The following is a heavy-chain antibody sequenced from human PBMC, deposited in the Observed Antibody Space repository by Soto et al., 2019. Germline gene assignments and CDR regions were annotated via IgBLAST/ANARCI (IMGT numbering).Heavy chain of an antibody. CDR3: ARDRGVAPPVAGNTHYYYYMDV. J-gene: IGHJ6*03. V-gene: IGHV1-18*01. Sequence: QDQLVQSGVEVKKPGASVKVSCRASAYSFTNYGITWVRQAPGQGFEWMGWISAYNGNTNYAQKFQGRVTMTPDASTSPAYLELRSPRSDDTAVYYCARDRGVAPPVAGNTHYYYYMDVWGKGTTVTVSS. CDR2: ISAYNGNT. CDR1: AYSFTNYG. D-gene: IGHD6-19*01.